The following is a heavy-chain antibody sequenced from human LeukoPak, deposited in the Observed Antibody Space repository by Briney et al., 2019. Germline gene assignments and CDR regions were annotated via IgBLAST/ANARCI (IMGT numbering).Heavy chain of an antibody. Sequence: GASVKVSCKASGYTFTSYYMHWVRQASGQGLEWMGIINPSGGSTSYAQKFQGRVTMTRDTSTSTVYMELSSLRSEDTAVYYCARDHTKGPMADVWGKGTTVTVSS. CDR3: ARDHTKGPMADV. CDR2: INPSGGST. CDR1: GYTFTSYY. D-gene: IGHD3-10*01. J-gene: IGHJ6*04. V-gene: IGHV1-46*03.